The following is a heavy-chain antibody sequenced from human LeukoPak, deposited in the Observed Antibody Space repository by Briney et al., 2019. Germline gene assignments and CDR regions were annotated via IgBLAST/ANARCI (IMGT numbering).Heavy chain of an antibody. V-gene: IGHV4-59*12. CDR1: GGSISSYY. CDR3: ARKGGGSQTRPVAYYFDY. Sequence: SETLSLTCTVSGGSISSYYWSWIRQPPGKGLDWIGYIHHSGSTNYNPSLKSRVTISVDTSKNQFSLKLSSVTAADTAVYYCARKGGGSQTRPVAYYFDYWGQGTLVTVSS. J-gene: IGHJ4*02. D-gene: IGHD1-26*01. CDR2: IHHSGST.